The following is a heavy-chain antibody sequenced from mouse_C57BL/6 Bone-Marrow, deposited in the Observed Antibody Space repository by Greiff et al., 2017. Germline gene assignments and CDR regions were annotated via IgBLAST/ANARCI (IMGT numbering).Heavy chain of an antibody. J-gene: IGHJ3*01. CDR3: ARRNFFAY. V-gene: IGHV1-81*01. Sequence: QVQLQQSGAVLARPGASVKLSCKASGYTFTSYGISWVKQRTGQGLEWIGEIYPRSGNTYYNEKFKGKATLTADKSSSTAYMELRSLTSEDSAVYFCARRNFFAYWGQGTLVTVSA. CDR1: GYTFTSYG. CDR2: IYPRSGNT.